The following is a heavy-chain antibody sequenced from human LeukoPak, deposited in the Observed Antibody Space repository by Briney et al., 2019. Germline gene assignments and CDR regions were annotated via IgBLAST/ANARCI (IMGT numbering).Heavy chain of an antibody. CDR3: AKRQGGDYGYFDG. CDR2: IYTGGNT. Sequence: GGSLRLSCAASGFTVSGNYMSWVRQAPGRGLEWVSVIYTGGNTYYADSVKGRFTISRDGSKNTLYLQMNSLRGEDTAVYYCAKRQGGDYGYFDGWGQGTLVTVSS. CDR1: GFTVSGNY. J-gene: IGHJ4*02. V-gene: IGHV3-66*01. D-gene: IGHD4-17*01.